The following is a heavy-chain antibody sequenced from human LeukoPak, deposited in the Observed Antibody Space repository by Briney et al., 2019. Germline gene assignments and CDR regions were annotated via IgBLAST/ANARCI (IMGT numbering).Heavy chain of an antibody. D-gene: IGHD4-11*01. CDR1: GFXFTNAW. Sequence: GGSLRLSCAASGFXFTNAWMTWVRQTPGKGQEWVSTVSTTGGSTYYADSVKGRFTISRDISKNTLYLQMNSLRVEDTAVYFCAKGGTYSNRPFDYWGQGTLVTVSS. CDR3: AKGGTYSNRPFDY. V-gene: IGHV3-23*01. J-gene: IGHJ4*02. CDR2: VSTTGGST.